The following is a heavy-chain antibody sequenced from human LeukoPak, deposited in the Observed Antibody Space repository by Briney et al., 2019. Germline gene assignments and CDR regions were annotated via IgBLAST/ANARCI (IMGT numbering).Heavy chain of an antibody. V-gene: IGHV3-74*01. J-gene: IGHJ4*02. CDR1: GFIFSDYW. D-gene: IGHD2-2*03. CDR3: ARDRAGYCSTRNCQ. Sequence: GGSLRLSCAASGFIFSDYWMHWVRQAPGKGLVWVSHISGDGTTTNYADSVKGRFTISRDNAKNTLYLQMNSLRAEDTAVYYCARDRAGYCSTRNCQWGQGTLVTVSS. CDR2: ISGDGTTT.